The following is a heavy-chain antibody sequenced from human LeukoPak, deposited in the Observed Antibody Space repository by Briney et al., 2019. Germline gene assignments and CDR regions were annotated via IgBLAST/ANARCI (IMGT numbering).Heavy chain of an antibody. Sequence: GGSLRLSCAASGFNFNSYGMHWVRQAPGKGLEWVSYISSSSSTIYYADSVKGRFTISRDNAKNSLYLQMNSLRAEDTAVYYCARGPPRIAMVTVCYFDYWGQGTLVTVSS. CDR2: ISSSSSTI. V-gene: IGHV3-48*01. CDR1: GFNFNSYG. J-gene: IGHJ4*02. D-gene: IGHD5-18*01. CDR3: ARGPPRIAMVTVCYFDY.